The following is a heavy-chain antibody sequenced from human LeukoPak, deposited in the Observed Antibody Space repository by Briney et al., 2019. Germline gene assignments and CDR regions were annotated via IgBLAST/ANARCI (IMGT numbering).Heavy chain of an antibody. CDR3: ARGVFMEY. CDR2: ISYDGSNK. V-gene: IGHV3-30*03. D-gene: IGHD3-3*01. J-gene: IGHJ4*02. CDR1: GGSFSGYY. Sequence: LSLTCAVYGGSFSGYYWSWIRQPPGKGLEWIAVISYDGSNKYYADSVKGRFTISRDNSKNTLYLQMNSLRAEDTAVYYCARGVFMEYWGQGTLVTVSS.